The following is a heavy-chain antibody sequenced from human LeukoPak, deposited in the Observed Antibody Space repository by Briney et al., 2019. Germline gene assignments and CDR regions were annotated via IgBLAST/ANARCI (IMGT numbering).Heavy chain of an antibody. CDR3: AKGGKGNGEVY. CDR2: IKQDGSEK. Sequence: GGSLRLSCAVSGFTFSSYWMTWVRQAPGKGLEWVANIKQDGSEKNYVDSVKGRFTISRDNAKSSLFLQMNHLRAEDTAVYYCAKGGKGNGEVYWGQGTLVTVSS. J-gene: IGHJ4*02. CDR1: GFTFSSYW. V-gene: IGHV3-7*01. D-gene: IGHD2-8*01.